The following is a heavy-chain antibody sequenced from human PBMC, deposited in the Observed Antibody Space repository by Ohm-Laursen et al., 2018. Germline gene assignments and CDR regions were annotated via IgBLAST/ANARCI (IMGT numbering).Heavy chain of an antibody. D-gene: IGHD3-3*01. CDR1: GFTFSSYG. CDR3: AKDYQLRLSYYYYYYGMDV. J-gene: IGHJ6*02. CDR2: ISYDGSNK. Sequence: SSLRLSCAASGFTFSSYGMHWVRQAPGKGLEWVAVISYDGSNKYYADSVKGRFTISRDNSKNTLYLQMNSLRAEDTAVYYCAKDYQLRLSYYYYYYGMDVWGQGTTVTVSS. V-gene: IGHV3-30*18.